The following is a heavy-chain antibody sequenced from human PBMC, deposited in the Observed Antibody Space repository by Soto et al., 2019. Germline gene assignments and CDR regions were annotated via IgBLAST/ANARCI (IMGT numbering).Heavy chain of an antibody. CDR3: ARAVPAAIGGWFDP. J-gene: IGHJ5*02. Sequence: PSETLSLTCTVSGGSISSYYWSWIRQPPGKGLEWIGYIYYSGSTNYNPSLKSRVTISVDTSKNQFSLKLSSVTAADTAVYYCARAVPAAIGGWFDPWGQGTLVTVSS. V-gene: IGHV4-59*01. CDR2: IYYSGST. CDR1: GGSISSYY. D-gene: IGHD2-2*01.